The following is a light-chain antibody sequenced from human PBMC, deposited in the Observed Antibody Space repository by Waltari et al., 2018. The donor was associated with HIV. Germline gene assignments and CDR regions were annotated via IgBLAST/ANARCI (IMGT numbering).Light chain of an antibody. CDR2: GAS. CDR1: QSVNTN. J-gene: IGKJ2*01. V-gene: IGKV3-15*01. CDR3: QEYNNWPPEDT. Sequence: EIVLTQSPATLSVSPGESAILSCRASQSVNTNLAWYQQKHGQAPRLPIYGASTRATGIPARVSGSGSGTGFTRTNSNLQYEDFAIYYCQEYNNWPPEDTFGQGTKLEIK.